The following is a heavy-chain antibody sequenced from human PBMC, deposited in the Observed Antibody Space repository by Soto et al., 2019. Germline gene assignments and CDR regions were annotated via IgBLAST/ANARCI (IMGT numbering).Heavy chain of an antibody. Sequence: SVKGACKASVGTFSSYAISWGRQAPGQWLEWMGGIIPIFGTANYAQKFQGRVTITADESTSTPYMELSSLRSEDTAVYYCATPKGLVVGATFRLDYWGQGTLVTVSS. J-gene: IGHJ4*02. CDR1: VGTFSSYA. CDR2: IIPIFGTA. D-gene: IGHD1-26*01. CDR3: ATPKGLVVGATFRLDY. V-gene: IGHV1-69*13.